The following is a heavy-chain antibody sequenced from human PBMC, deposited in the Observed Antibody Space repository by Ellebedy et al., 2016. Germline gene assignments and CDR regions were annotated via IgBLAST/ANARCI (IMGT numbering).Heavy chain of an antibody. CDR2: IYWDDDD. V-gene: IGHV2-5*02. CDR3: AYSYQSSGYLRPAFDS. D-gene: IGHD3-22*01. J-gene: IGHJ4*02. CDR1: GFSVSDYGVG. Sequence: SGPTLVXPTQTLTLTCSVSGFSVSDYGVGVGWIRQSPGKALEWLAIIYWDDDDRYSPSLRGRLTITRDTSKQQVVLTLADMDPVDAGKYYCAYSYQSSGYLRPAFDSWGQGTLVTVSS.